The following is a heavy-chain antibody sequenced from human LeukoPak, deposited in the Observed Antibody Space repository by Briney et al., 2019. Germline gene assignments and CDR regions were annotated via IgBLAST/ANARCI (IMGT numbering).Heavy chain of an antibody. CDR1: GGSISSYY. CDR3: ARAESGGYDRSYYYGMDV. CDR2: FYYSGST. J-gene: IGHJ6*02. V-gene: IGHV4-59*01. D-gene: IGHD5-12*01. Sequence: SETLSLTCTVSGGSISSYYWSWIRQPPGKGLEWIGYFYYSGSTNYNPSLKSRVTISVDTSKNQFSLKLSSVTAADTAVYYCARAESGGYDRSYYYGMDVWGQGTTVTVSS.